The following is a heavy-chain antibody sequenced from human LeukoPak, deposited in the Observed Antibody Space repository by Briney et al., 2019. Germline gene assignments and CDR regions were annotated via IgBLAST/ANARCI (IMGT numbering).Heavy chain of an antibody. CDR1: GGSISNYY. Sequence: SETLSLTCTVSGGSISNYYWSWIRQPPGKGLEWIGYIYYRGNTNYNPSLKSRVTISVDTSKNQFSLKLSSVTAADTAVYYCAKRGNWGFFDYWGQGTLVTVSS. CDR2: IYYRGNT. J-gene: IGHJ4*02. V-gene: IGHV4-59*08. CDR3: AKRGNWGFFDY. D-gene: IGHD7-27*01.